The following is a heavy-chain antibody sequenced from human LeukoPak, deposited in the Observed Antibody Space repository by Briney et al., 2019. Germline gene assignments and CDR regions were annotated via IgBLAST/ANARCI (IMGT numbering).Heavy chain of an antibody. CDR1: GFTFSSYG. CDR3: ARGPSLRYFDWLLRWDY. CDR2: IWYDGSNK. J-gene: IGHJ4*02. Sequence: GGSLRLSCAASGFTFSSYGMPWVRQAPGKGLEWVAVIWYDGSNKYYADSVKGRFTISRDNSKNTLYLQMNGLRAEDTAVYYXARGPSLRYFDWLLRWDYWGQGTLVTASS. D-gene: IGHD3-9*01. V-gene: IGHV3-33*01.